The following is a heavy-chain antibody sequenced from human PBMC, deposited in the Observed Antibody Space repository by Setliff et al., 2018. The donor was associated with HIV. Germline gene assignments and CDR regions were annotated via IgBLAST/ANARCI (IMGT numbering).Heavy chain of an antibody. V-gene: IGHV3-23*01. Sequence: GGSLRLSCAASGFTFSSYAMSWVRQAPGKGLEWVSAISGSGDNTYYADSVKGRFTISRDNSKNTLYLQMNSLRAEDTAIFYCTRRAGDVVIAVIDYWGQGTLVTVSS. CDR2: ISGSGDNT. D-gene: IGHD2-21*01. CDR1: GFTFSSYA. CDR3: TRRAGDVVIAVIDY. J-gene: IGHJ4*02.